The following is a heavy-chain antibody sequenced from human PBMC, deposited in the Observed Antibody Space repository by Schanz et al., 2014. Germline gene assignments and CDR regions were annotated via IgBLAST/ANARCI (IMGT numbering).Heavy chain of an antibody. J-gene: IGHJ5*02. D-gene: IGHD1-1*01. Sequence: EVQLLESGGGLVQPGGSLRLSCAASGFTFSSHWMHWVRQDPGKGLVWVARINSVGSNTDYADSVKGRFTISRDNAKNSLFLQMNSLRPEDTAVYYCARGRVLESWGQGTLVTVSS. CDR3: ARGRVLES. CDR1: GFTFSSHW. CDR2: INSVGSNT. V-gene: IGHV3-74*02.